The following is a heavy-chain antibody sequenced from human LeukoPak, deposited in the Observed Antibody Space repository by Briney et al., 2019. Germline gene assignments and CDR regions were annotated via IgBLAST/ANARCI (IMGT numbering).Heavy chain of an antibody. D-gene: IGHD3-10*01. CDR1: GGSFSGYY. CDR2: INHSGST. V-gene: IGHV4-34*01. J-gene: IGHJ4*02. CDR3: ARGSEERGRPFDY. Sequence: KTSETLSLTCAVYGGSFSGYYWSWIRQPPGKGLEWIGEINHSGSTNYNPSLKSRVTISVDTSKNQFSLKLSSVTAADTAVYYCARGSEERGRPFDYWGQGTLVTVSS.